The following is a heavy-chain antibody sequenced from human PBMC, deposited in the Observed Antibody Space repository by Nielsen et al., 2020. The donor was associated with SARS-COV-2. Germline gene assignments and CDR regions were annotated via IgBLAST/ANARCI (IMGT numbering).Heavy chain of an antibody. D-gene: IGHD6-19*01. CDR1: GFSVGVSY. J-gene: IGHJ2*01. CDR2: IYSGGNT. CDR3: ARGYSSGWSRDWYFDL. V-gene: IGHV3-53*01. Sequence: GGSLRLSCAGSGFSVGVSYMNWVRQAPGKGLEWVSVIYSGGNTYYAESVKGRFTISRDDSENMLYLQMNSLRGEDTAVYYCARGYSSGWSRDWYFDLWGRGTLVTVSS.